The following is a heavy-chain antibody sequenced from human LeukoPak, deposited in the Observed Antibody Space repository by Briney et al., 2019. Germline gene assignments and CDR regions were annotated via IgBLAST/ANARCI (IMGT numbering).Heavy chain of an antibody. V-gene: IGHV3-30*18. CDR1: GFTFSSYG. CDR2: ISYDGSNK. Sequence: PGGSLRLSGAASGFTFSSYGMHWVRQAPGKGLEWVAVISYDGSNKYYADSVKGRFTISRDNSKNTLYLQMNSLRAEDTAVYYCAKDGPPGHSGYDYVSHLDWNFDYWGQGTLVTVSS. D-gene: IGHD5-12*01. J-gene: IGHJ4*02. CDR3: AKDGPPGHSGYDYVSHLDWNFDY.